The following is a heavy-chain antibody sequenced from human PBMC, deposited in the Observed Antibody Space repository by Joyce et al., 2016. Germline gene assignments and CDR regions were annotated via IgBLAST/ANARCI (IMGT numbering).Heavy chain of an antibody. CDR1: GDSITTDGFY. CDR2: IHHTGGT. CDR3: ARVVGSTFGGFDY. Sequence: QVQLQESGPGLLQPSQTLSLTCTVSGDSITTDGFYWSWVRQHPETGLEWIGYIHHTGGTYYNPSLKSRITISGDTSQNQFSLTLTSVTAADTAIYYCARVVGSTFGGFDYWGQGALVTVSS. V-gene: IGHV4-31*03. J-gene: IGHJ4*02. D-gene: IGHD2-15*01.